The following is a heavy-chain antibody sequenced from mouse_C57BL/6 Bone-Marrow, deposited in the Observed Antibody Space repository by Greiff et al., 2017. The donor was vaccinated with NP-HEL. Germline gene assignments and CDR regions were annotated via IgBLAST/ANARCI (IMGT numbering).Heavy chain of an antibody. Sequence: QVQLQQSGAELARPGASVKLSCKASGYTFTSYGISWVKQRTGQGLEWIGEIYPRSGNTYYNEQFKGKATLTADKSSSTAYMELRSLTSEDSAVYFCASRDIYYGSSYGWYFDVWGTGTTVTVSS. J-gene: IGHJ1*03. V-gene: IGHV1-81*01. CDR2: IYPRSGNT. D-gene: IGHD1-1*01. CDR3: ASRDIYYGSSYGWYFDV. CDR1: GYTFTSYG.